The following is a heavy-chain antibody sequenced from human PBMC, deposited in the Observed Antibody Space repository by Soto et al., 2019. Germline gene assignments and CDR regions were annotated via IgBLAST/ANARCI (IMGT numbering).Heavy chain of an antibody. V-gene: IGHV1-18*01. CDR1: GYTFTSYG. CDR3: AIVPGIAAAGAYYYYGMDV. D-gene: IGHD6-13*01. J-gene: IGHJ6*02. CDR2: ISAYNGNT. Sequence: QVQLVQSGAEVKKPGASVKVSCKASGYTFTSYGISWVRQAPGQGLEWMGWISAYNGNTNYAQKLQGRVTMTTDTSTSTAYMELRSLRSDDTAVYYCAIVPGIAAAGAYYYYGMDVWGQGTTVTVSS.